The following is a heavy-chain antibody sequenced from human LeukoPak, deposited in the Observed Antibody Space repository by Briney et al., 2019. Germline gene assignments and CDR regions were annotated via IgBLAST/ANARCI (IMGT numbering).Heavy chain of an antibody. CDR2: IYPGDSDT. CDR3: ARRSDHSFDY. D-gene: IGHD4-11*01. J-gene: IGHJ4*02. Sequence: GESLKISCKASGYTFTSYWIGWVRQMPGKGLEWMGIIYPGDSDTRYTPSFQGQDTISADKSISTAYLQWSSLKASDTAMYYCARRSDHSFDYWGQGTLVTVSS. V-gene: IGHV5-51*01. CDR1: GYTFTSYW.